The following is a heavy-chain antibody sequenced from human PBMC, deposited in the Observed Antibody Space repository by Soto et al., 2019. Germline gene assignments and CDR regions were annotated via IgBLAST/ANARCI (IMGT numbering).Heavy chain of an antibody. CDR1: GYTLTSFG. J-gene: IGHJ6*02. V-gene: IGHV1-18*04. CDR3: ARDKPQQIVGYNYYYGMDV. D-gene: IGHD6-6*01. Sequence: QLHLVQSGAEVKKPGASVKVSCTASGYTLTSFGVSWVRQVPGQGLEWMGWISGYNGDTDYAQKFQGRVTMTTDRYTSTAYMEVRSLRSDDTAVYYCARDKPQQIVGYNYYYGMDVWGQGTTVTVSS. CDR2: ISGYNGDT.